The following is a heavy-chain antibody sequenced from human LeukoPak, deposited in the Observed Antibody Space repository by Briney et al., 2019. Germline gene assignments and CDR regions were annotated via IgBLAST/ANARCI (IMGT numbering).Heavy chain of an antibody. J-gene: IGHJ6*03. CDR3: AREGSSRGEGYYYYYMDV. CDR2: IKQDGSEK. V-gene: IGHV3-7*01. D-gene: IGHD6-6*01. Sequence: PGGSLRLSCAASGFTFSSYWMSWVRQAPGKGLEWVANIKQDGSEKYYVDSVKGRFTISRDNAKNSLYLQMNSLRAEDTAVYYCAREGSSRGEGYYYYYMDVWGKGTTVTVSS. CDR1: GFTFSSYW.